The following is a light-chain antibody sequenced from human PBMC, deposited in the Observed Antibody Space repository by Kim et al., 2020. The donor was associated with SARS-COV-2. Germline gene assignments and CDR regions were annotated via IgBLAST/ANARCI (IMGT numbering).Light chain of an antibody. CDR3: QKYYSDPA. J-gene: IGKJ1*01. V-gene: IGKV1-27*01. CDR1: QDISNY. Sequence: SASVGDRVSNSCRASQDISNYLGWYQKKPEKVPKLLIYAASTLQSGVPSRFSGTGAGTDFTLTISSQQPEDVATYYCQKYYSDPAFGQGTKVDIK. CDR2: AAS.